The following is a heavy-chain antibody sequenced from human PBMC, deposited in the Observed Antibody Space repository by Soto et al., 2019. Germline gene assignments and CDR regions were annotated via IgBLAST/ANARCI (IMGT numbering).Heavy chain of an antibody. J-gene: IGHJ5*01. V-gene: IGHV4-4*02. CDR3: AREGCISTGCRWWFDS. CDR1: GGSISSSNW. Sequence: QVQLQESGPGLVKPSGTLSLTCAVSGGSISSSNWWSWVRQSPGKGLEWIGEIYHSGSTNYNPSLKRRVTIPXXKXKXXFSLNLSSVTAAATAVYYCAREGCISTGCRWWFDSWGQGTLVTVSS. CDR2: IYHSGST. D-gene: IGHD2-2*01.